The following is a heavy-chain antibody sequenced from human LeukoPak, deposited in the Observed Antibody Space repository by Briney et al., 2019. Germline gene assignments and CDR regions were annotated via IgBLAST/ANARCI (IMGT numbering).Heavy chain of an antibody. CDR3: ARDSSGWYLNWFDP. D-gene: IGHD6-19*01. CDR1: GFTFSNYA. V-gene: IGHV3-30-3*01. Sequence: PGGSLRLSCAASGFTFSNYAMHWVRQAPGKGLEWVAVISYDGSNKYYADSVKGRFTISRDNSKNTLYLQMNSLRAEDTAVYYCARDSSGWYLNWFDPWGQGTLVTVSS. CDR2: ISYDGSNK. J-gene: IGHJ5*02.